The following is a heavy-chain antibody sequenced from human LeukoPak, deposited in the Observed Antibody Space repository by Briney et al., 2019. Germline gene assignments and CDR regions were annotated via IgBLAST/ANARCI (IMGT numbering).Heavy chain of an antibody. V-gene: IGHV4-59*12. J-gene: IGHJ6*03. CDR2: IYYSGST. D-gene: IGHD4-11*01. CDR3: ARGLILPYTGRNYYHYMDV. CDR1: GGSISSYY. Sequence: SETLSLTCTVCGGSISSYYWSWIRQPPGKGLEWIGYIYYSGSTNYNPSLKSRVTISVDTSKNQFSLQLNSVTPEDTAVYHCARGLILPYTGRNYYHYMDVWGKGTTVTVSS.